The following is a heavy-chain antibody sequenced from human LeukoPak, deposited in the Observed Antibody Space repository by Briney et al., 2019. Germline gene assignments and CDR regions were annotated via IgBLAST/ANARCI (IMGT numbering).Heavy chain of an antibody. D-gene: IGHD2-21*02. CDR2: INGSGGST. CDR3: AKDVVVTKEYFQH. J-gene: IGHJ1*01. CDR1: GFTFSSYA. V-gene: IGHV3-23*01. Sequence: GGSLRLSCAASGFTFSSYAMSWVRQAPGKGLEWVSAINGSGGSTYYANSVKGRFTISRDNSKNTLYLQMNSLRAEDTAVYYCAKDVVVTKEYFQHWGQGTLVTVSS.